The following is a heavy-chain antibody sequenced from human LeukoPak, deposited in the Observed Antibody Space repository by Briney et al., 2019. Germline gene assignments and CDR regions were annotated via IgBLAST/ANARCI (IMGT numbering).Heavy chain of an antibody. CDR2: ISGYNGST. CDR3: ARGNSRWPNWYFDL. Sequence: GASVKVSCKASGYTFASYGISWVRQAPGQGLEWMGWISGYNGSTKYSQRVQGRSTMTTDTPTSTAYMELRSLRSDDTAVYYCARGNSRWPNWYFDLWGRGTLVAVSS. V-gene: IGHV1-18*01. CDR1: GYTFASYG. D-gene: IGHD6-13*01. J-gene: IGHJ2*01.